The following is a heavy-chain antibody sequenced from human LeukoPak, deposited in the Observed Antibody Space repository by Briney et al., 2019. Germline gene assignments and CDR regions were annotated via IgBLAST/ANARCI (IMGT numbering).Heavy chain of an antibody. CDR1: GYTFTGYY. J-gene: IGHJ4*02. CDR3: ARAPPYYGSGSYYGDFDY. D-gene: IGHD3-10*01. CDR2: INPNSGGT. Sequence: GASVNVSCKASGYTFTGYYMHWVRQAPGQGLEWMGWINPNSGGTNYAQKFQGRVTMTRDTSISTAYMELSRLRSDDTAVYYCARAPPYYGSGSYYGDFDYWGQGTLVTVSS. V-gene: IGHV1-2*02.